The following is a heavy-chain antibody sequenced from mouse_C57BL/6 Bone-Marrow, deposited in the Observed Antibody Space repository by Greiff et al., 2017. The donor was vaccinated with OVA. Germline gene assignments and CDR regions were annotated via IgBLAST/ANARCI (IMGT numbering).Heavy chain of an antibody. CDR2: IDPSGSYT. CDR1: GYTFTSYW. CDR3: AREEYYSSLDY. D-gene: IGHD2-5*01. J-gene: IGHJ2*01. V-gene: IGHV1-50*01. Sequence: QVQLQQPGAELVKPGASVKLSCKASGYTFTSYWMQWVKQSPGKGLAWIGKIDPSGSYTNSNQNFKGKATLTVDTSSSTAYKQLSILTSEDSAVYYGAREEYYSSLDYGGQGTTLTVSS.